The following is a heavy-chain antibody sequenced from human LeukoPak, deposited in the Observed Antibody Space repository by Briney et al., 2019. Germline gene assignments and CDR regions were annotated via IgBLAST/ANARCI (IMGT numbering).Heavy chain of an antibody. J-gene: IGHJ4*02. CDR2: IYYSGST. CDR3: AREAYCGGDCYSGFDY. Sequence: SETLSLTCTVSSDSISTYFWSWIRQPPGKGLQWIGYIYYSGSTNYNPSLKSRVTISVDPSKNQFSLKLSSVTAADTAVYYCAREAYCGGDCYSGFDYWGQGTLVTVSS. D-gene: IGHD2-21*02. V-gene: IGHV4-59*01. CDR1: SDSISTYF.